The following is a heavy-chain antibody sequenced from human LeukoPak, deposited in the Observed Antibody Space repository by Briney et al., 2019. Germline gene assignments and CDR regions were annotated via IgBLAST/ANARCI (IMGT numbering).Heavy chain of an antibody. CDR3: ARDRSTDAISEY. V-gene: IGHV3-23*01. J-gene: IGHJ4*02. CDR1: GFNFNTYT. CDR2: ITGGHGAT. D-gene: IGHD1-1*01. Sequence: GGSLRLSCSASGFNFNTYTLTWVRQAPGKRPEWLSAITGGHGATYYADSVTGRFTISRDYSRNTVYLHMSALRAEDTAVYYCARDRSTDAISEYWGQGTPVAVSS.